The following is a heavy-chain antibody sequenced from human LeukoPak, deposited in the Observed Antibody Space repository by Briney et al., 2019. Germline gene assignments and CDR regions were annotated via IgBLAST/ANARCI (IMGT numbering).Heavy chain of an antibody. J-gene: IGHJ4*02. Sequence: GRSLRLSCAASGLTFSYYGMHWGRQAPGKGLDWLAVITYDGSSTYYGDSVKRPFTTSRDNCKTTLYPQMNSMRPQHTALYYCAKASPVVQATMSDWGQGTLVTASS. D-gene: IGHD2-2*01. CDR3: AKASPVVQATMSD. CDR2: ITYDGSST. CDR1: GLTFSYYG. V-gene: IGHV3-30*18.